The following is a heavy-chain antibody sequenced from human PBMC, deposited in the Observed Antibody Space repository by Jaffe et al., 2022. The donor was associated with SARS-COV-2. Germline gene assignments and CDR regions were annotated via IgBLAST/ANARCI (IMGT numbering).Heavy chain of an antibody. Sequence: EVQLVESGGGLVQPGGSLRLSCAASGFTFSTYSLNWVRQAPGKGLEWVSGISGNGGSTYYADSVRGRFTISRDNSKNTLYLQMNSLRVEDTAVYYCAKGRGDYVPSDYWGQGTLVTVSS. J-gene: IGHJ4*02. CDR3: AKGRGDYVPSDY. D-gene: IGHD4-17*01. V-gene: IGHV3-23*04. CDR1: GFTFSTYS. CDR2: ISGNGGST.